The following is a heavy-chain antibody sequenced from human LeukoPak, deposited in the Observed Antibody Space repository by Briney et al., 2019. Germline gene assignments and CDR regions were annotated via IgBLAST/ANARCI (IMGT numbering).Heavy chain of an antibody. V-gene: IGHV3-23*01. CDR3: AKYSSGYPIFFDY. J-gene: IGHJ4*02. D-gene: IGHD6-19*01. CDR2: ISGSGGST. Sequence: PGGSLRLSCAASGFIFSSYAMSWVRQAPGKGLEWVSAISGSGGSTYYADSVKGRFTISRDNSKNTLYLQMNSLRAEDTAVYYCAKYSSGYPIFFDYWGQGTLVTASS. CDR1: GFIFSSYA.